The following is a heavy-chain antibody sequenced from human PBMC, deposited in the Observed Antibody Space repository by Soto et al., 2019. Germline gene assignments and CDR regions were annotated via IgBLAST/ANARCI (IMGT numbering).Heavy chain of an antibody. CDR1: GYTFTSYD. J-gene: IGHJ6*03. Sequence: ASVKVSCKASGYTFTSYDINWVRQATGQGLEWMGWMNPNSGNTGYAQKFQGRVTMTRNTSISTAYMELSSLRSEDTAVYYCARVALIVGYYYYYVDVWGKGTTVTVSS. CDR3: ARVALIVGYYYYYVDV. V-gene: IGHV1-8*01. CDR2: MNPNSGNT. D-gene: IGHD3-16*02.